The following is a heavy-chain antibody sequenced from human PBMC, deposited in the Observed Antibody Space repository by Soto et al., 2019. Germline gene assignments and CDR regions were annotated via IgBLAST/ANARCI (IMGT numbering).Heavy chain of an antibody. CDR2: IYYSGST. D-gene: IGHD3-9*01. Sequence: QVQLQESGPGLVKPSQTLSLTCTVSGGSISSGGYYWSWIRQHPGQGLEWIGYIYYSGSTYYNPSLKSRVTISVDTSRKQFSLKLSSVTAADTAVYYCARSGYYDILTGYYKEYYFDYWGQGTLVTVSS. J-gene: IGHJ4*02. CDR1: GGSISSGGYY. CDR3: ARSGYYDILTGYYKEYYFDY. V-gene: IGHV4-31*03.